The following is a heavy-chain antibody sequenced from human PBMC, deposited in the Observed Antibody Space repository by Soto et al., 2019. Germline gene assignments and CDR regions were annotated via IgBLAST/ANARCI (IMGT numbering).Heavy chain of an antibody. CDR1: GGTFSSYA. D-gene: IGHD6-6*01. J-gene: IGHJ6*02. Sequence: QVQLVQSGAEVKKPGSSVKVSCKASGGTFSSYAISWVRQAPGQGLEWMGGILPMFGTANYAQKFQGRVPITADEPTSTAYMELSSLRSEDTAVYYCARSASRSPSYYYAYDMDVWGQGTTVTVSS. CDR2: ILPMFGTA. CDR3: ARSASRSPSYYYAYDMDV. V-gene: IGHV1-69*12.